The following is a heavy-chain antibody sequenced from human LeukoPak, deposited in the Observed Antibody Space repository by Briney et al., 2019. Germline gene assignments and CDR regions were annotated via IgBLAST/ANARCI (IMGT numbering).Heavy chain of an antibody. CDR3: ARGKYYDFWSGNYKDY. Sequence: GASVKVSCKASGYTFTGYYMHWVRQAPGQGLEWMGWINPNSGGTNYAQKFQGRVTMTRDTSISTAYMELSRLRSDDTAVYYCARGKYYDFWSGNYKDYWGQGTLVTVPS. CDR2: INPNSGGT. D-gene: IGHD3-3*01. J-gene: IGHJ4*02. V-gene: IGHV1-2*02. CDR1: GYTFTGYY.